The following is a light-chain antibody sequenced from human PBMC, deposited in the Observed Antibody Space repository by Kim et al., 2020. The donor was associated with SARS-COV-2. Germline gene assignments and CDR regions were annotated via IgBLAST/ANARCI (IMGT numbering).Light chain of an antibody. J-gene: IGLJ2*01. CDR1: KLGYKY. CDR2: QDS. V-gene: IGLV3-1*01. CDR3: QAWDSSTVV. Sequence: SVSPRQTASITCSGDKLGYKYACWYQQKPGQTPVLVIYQDSKRPSGIPERFSGSNSGNTATLTISGTQAMDEADYYCQAWDSSTVVFGGGTQLTVL.